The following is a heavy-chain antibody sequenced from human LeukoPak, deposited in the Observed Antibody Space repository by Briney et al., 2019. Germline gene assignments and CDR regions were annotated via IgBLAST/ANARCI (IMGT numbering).Heavy chain of an antibody. V-gene: IGHV3-9*01. D-gene: IGHD3-3*02. CDR2: IGWNGGGI. CDR3: AREAFSRFDP. Sequence: GGSLRLSCAASGFSFDDYAMHWVRQAPGKGLQWVSGIGWNGGGIVYADSVKGRFTISRDNAKNSLYLQMNSLRAEDTAVYYCAREAFSRFDPWGQGTLVTVSS. J-gene: IGHJ5*02. CDR1: GFSFDDYA.